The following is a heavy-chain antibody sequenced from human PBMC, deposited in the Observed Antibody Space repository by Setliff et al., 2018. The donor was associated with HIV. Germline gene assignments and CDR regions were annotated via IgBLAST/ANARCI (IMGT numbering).Heavy chain of an antibody. V-gene: IGHV4-34*01. CDR2: MNYSGST. D-gene: IGHD3-22*01. Sequence: SETLSLTCAVYRASFSSYYWSWIRQSPGKGLEWIAEMNYSGSTNYNPSLKSRVTMSVDTSKNQFSLNVTSVNAADTAVYYCARDGTPLPTGGGYPVGFYYYMDVWGRGTTVTSP. J-gene: IGHJ6*03. CDR1: RASFSSYY. CDR3: ARDGTPLPTGGGYPVGFYYYMDV.